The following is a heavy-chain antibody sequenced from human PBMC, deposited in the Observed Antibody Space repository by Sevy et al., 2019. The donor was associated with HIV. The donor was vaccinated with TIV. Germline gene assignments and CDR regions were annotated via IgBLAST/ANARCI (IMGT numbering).Heavy chain of an antibody. V-gene: IGHV3-11*01. Sequence: GGSLRLSCAASGFTFSDYYMSWIRQAPGKGLEWISYISSSDDAIYYADSVKGRFSISRDNAKNSLYLQLTSLRPEDTAVYYCARDHVKDGDLGDYYYFAMDVWGQGTTVTVSS. CDR3: ARDHVKDGDLGDYYYFAMDV. CDR1: GFTFSDYY. J-gene: IGHJ6*02. CDR2: ISSSDDAI. D-gene: IGHD4-17*01.